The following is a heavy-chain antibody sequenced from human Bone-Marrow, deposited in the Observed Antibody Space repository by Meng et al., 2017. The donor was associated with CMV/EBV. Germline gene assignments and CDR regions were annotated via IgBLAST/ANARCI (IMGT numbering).Heavy chain of an antibody. D-gene: IGHD6-13*01. CDR3: VRDLGQQPLFVFFDY. CDR1: GYTFTGFG. Sequence: SGYTFTGFGISWVRQAPGQGLEWLGWISAYNGNTHYAQKVQGRVTMTTDISASTAYMELRSLRSDDTAVYYCVRDLGQQPLFVFFDYWGQGTLVTVSS. J-gene: IGHJ4*02. CDR2: ISAYNGNT. V-gene: IGHV1-18*01.